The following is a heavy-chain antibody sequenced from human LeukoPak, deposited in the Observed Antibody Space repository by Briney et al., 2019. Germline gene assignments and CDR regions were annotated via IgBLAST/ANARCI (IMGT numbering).Heavy chain of an antibody. V-gene: IGHV4-34*01. Sequence: SETLSLTCAVYGGSFSGYYWNWIRQPPGKGLEWIGEINHSGGTNYNPSLKSRVTISVDTSKNQFSLKLSSVTAADTAVYYCARFYYYYYYMDVWGKGTTVTVSS. CDR3: ARFYYYYYYMDV. CDR1: GGSFSGYY. J-gene: IGHJ6*03. CDR2: INHSGGT.